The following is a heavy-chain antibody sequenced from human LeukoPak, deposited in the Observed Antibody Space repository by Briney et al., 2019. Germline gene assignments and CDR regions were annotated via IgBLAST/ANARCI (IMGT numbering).Heavy chain of an antibody. CDR2: IYTSGSI. V-gene: IGHV4-4*09. Sequence: SETLSLTCTVSGGSISSCYWSWIRQPPGKGLEWIGYIYTSGSINYNPSLKSRVTISVDTSKNQFSLKLSSVTAADMAVYYCARSYGAAAGNWFDPWGQGTLVTVSS. J-gene: IGHJ5*02. D-gene: IGHD6-13*01. CDR3: ARSYGAAAGNWFDP. CDR1: GGSISSCY.